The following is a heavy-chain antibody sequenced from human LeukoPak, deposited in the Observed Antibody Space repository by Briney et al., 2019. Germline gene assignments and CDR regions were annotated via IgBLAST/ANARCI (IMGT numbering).Heavy chain of an antibody. D-gene: IGHD3-22*01. CDR3: AKDLGDSSGYYPEYFQH. CDR2: ISGSGGST. CDR1: GFTFSSYA. J-gene: IGHJ1*01. Sequence: GGSLRLSCAASGFTFSSYAMSWVRQAPGKGLEWVSAISGSGGSTYCADSVKGRFTISRDNSKNTLYLQMNSLRAEDTAVYYCAKDLGDSSGYYPEYFQHWGQGTLVTVSS. V-gene: IGHV3-23*01.